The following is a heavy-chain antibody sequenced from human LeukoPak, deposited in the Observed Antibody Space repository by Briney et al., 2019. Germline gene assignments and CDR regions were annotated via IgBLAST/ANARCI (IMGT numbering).Heavy chain of an antibody. Sequence: SETLSLTCAVYGGSFSGYYWSWIRQPPGKGXXXXXXXNYSGRNNYNTSIKSRVTISVDTSKNQFSLKLSSVTAADTAVYYCARAPYDSSGYYGFDYWGQGTLVTVSS. CDR3: ARAPYDSSGYYGFDY. D-gene: IGHD3-22*01. CDR1: GGSFSGYY. V-gene: IGHV4-34*01. J-gene: IGHJ4*02. CDR2: XNYSGRN.